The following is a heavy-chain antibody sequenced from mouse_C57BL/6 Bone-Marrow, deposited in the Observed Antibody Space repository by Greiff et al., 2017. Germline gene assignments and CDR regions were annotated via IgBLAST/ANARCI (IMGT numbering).Heavy chain of an antibody. V-gene: IGHV1-61*01. J-gene: IGHJ3*01. CDR2: IYPSDSET. Sequence: VQLQQPGAELVRPGSSVKLSCKASGYTFTSYWMDWVKQRPGQGLEWIGNIYPSDSETHYNQKFKDKATLTVDKSSSTAYMQLSSLTSEDSAVYYCASDCGSSYGFAYGGGGTVVTVTA. D-gene: IGHD1-1*01. CDR3: ASDCGSSYGFAY. CDR1: GYTFTSYW.